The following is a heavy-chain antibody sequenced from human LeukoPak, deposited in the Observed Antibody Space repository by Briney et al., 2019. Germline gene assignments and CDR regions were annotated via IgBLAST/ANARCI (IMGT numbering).Heavy chain of an antibody. V-gene: IGHV1-46*01. D-gene: IGHD3-16*02. CDR2: INPSGGST. CDR1: EYMFISFY. J-gene: IGHJ4*02. CDR3: ARDRDPDYVWGSYRQYYFDY. Sequence: ASVKVSCKASEYMFISFYMHWVRQAPGQGLEWMGIINPSGGSTSYAQKFQGRVTMTRDTSTTTVYMELSSLRSEDTAVYYCARDRDPDYVWGSYRQYYFDYWGQGTLVTVSS.